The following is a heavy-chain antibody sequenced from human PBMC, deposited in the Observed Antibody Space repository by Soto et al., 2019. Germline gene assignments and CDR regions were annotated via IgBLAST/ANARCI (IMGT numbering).Heavy chain of an antibody. V-gene: IGHV1-46*01. CDR1: ADTFTSYY. D-gene: IGHD3-16*02. J-gene: IGHJ6*02. CDR3: AKGSFYDASNSFDTPGMYYRYFGLDV. CDR2: INPNGGST. Sequence: EASVKVSCKAPADTFTSYYIHWVRQAPGHGLEWMGIINPNGGSTRFAQTFQGRITMTTDTSTSTVYMELRSLRSEDTAVYYCAKGSFYDASNSFDTPGMYYRYFGLDVWGQGTTVTVSS.